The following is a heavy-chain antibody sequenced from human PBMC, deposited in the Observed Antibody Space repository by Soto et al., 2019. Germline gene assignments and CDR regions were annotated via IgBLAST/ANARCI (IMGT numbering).Heavy chain of an antibody. CDR1: GFTFTSSA. Sequence: SVKVSCKASGFTFTSSAVQWVRQARGQRLEWIGWIVVGSGNTNYAQKFQERVTITRDMSTSTAYMELSSLRSEDTAVYYCARGYIIIAVAGPPYASDIWGPGPMVTVAS. CDR2: IVVGSGNT. J-gene: IGHJ3*02. V-gene: IGHV1-58*01. CDR3: ARGYIIIAVAGPPYASDI. D-gene: IGHD6-19*01.